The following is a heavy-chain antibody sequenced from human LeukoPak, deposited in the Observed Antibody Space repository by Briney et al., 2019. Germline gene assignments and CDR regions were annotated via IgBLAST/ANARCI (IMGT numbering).Heavy chain of an antibody. D-gene: IGHD3-10*01. CDR1: GGSFSGYY. Sequence: PSETLSLTCAVYGGSFSGYYWSWIRQPPGKGLEWIGEINHSGSTNYHPSLKSRVTISVDTSKNQFSLKLSSVTAADTAVYYCARTWWFGELTSVSFDYWGQGTLVTVSS. CDR3: ARTWWFGELTSVSFDY. CDR2: INHSGST. J-gene: IGHJ4*02. V-gene: IGHV4-34*01.